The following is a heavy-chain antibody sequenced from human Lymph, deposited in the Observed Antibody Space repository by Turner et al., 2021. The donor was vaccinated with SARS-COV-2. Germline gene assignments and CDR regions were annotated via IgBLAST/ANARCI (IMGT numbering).Heavy chain of an antibody. D-gene: IGHD1-1*01. Sequence: QVQLVQSGAEVKKPGASVKVSCKVSGHTLTELSIHWVRQAPGKWLEWMGGFDPEDGETIYAKKFQGRVTMTEDTSTDTAYMELSSLRSEDTAVYYCATLKSNWKILTGRYYFDFWGQGTLVTVSS. CDR1: GHTLTELS. J-gene: IGHJ4*02. V-gene: IGHV1-24*01. CDR2: FDPEDGET. CDR3: ATLKSNWKILTGRYYFDF.